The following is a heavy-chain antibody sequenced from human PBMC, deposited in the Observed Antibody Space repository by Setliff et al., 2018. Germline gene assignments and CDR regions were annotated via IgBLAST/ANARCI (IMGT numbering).Heavy chain of an antibody. CDR3: ARGQATSSRSSLVY. CDR2: IYHSGGT. D-gene: IGHD6-6*01. CDR1: GDSINNFY. J-gene: IGHJ4*02. V-gene: IGHV4-59*01. Sequence: SETLSLTCTVSGDSINNFYWTWIRQPPGKGLEWIGYIYHSGGTSYNPSLKSRVTIAVDTSKNQFSLNLSSVTAADTAVYYCARGQATSSRSSLVYWGQGILVTVSS.